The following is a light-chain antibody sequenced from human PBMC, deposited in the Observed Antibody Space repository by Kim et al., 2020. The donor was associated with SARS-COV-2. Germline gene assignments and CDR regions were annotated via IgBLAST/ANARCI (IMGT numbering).Light chain of an antibody. V-gene: IGKV1-17*01. CDR3: LQYNDYPCT. Sequence: ALVGDRVTITCRASQGIRNDLGWYQQKPGEPPKRLISAASSLQSGVPSRFSGSGSETEFTLTISGLRPEDFATYYCLQYNDYPCTFGQGTKVEIK. CDR1: QGIRND. J-gene: IGKJ1*01. CDR2: AAS.